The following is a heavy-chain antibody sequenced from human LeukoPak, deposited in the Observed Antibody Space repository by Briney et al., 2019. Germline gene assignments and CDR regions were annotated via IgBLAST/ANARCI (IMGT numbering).Heavy chain of an antibody. V-gene: IGHV3-21*01. CDR2: ISSSSSYI. CDR3: ARVRITMIVVEAFDI. J-gene: IGHJ3*02. D-gene: IGHD3-22*01. CDR1: GFTFSSYS. Sequence: GGSLRLSCAASGFTFSSYSMNWVRQAPGKGLEWVSSISSSSSYIYYADSVKGRFTISRDNAKNSLYLQMNSLRAEDTAVYYCARVRITMIVVEAFDIRGHGTMVTVSS.